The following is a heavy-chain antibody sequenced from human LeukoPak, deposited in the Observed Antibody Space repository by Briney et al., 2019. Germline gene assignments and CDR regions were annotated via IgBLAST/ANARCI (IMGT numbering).Heavy chain of an antibody. J-gene: IGHJ3*02. CDR1: GFTFSSYA. V-gene: IGHV3-64*01. Sequence: GGSLRLSCAASGFTFSSYAMHWVRQAPGKGLDYVSAISSNGGSTYYANSVKGRFTISRDNSKNTLYLQMGSLRAEDMAVYYCARDLWTTKCGGDCYSHDAFDIWGQGTMVTVSS. CDR3: ARDLWTTKCGGDCYSHDAFDI. D-gene: IGHD2-21*02. CDR2: ISSNGGST.